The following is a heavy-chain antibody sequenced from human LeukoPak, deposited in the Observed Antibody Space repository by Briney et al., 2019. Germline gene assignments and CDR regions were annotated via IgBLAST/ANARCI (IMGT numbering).Heavy chain of an antibody. CDR3: ARGGSGWLLDY. J-gene: IGHJ4*02. CDR2: INPSGGST. D-gene: IGHD6-25*01. V-gene: IGHV1-46*01. CDR1: GYTVTSNY. Sequence: GASVKVSCKASGYTVTSNYIHWVRQAPGQGLEWMGVINPSGGSTNYAQKFQGRVTMTRDTSTSTVYMELSSLRSEDTALYYCARGGSGWLLDYWGQGTLVTVPS.